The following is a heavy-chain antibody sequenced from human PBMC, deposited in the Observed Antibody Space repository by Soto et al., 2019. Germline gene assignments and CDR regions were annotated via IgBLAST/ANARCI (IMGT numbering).Heavy chain of an antibody. CDR3: AHLNSSYDTSGYYYALGYFQR. J-gene: IGHJ1*01. Sequence: QITLKESGPTLVKPTQTLTLTCTFSGFSLSTGGVGVGWIRQPPGKALEWLALIHWDDDKRHSPSLKSRLTTPXXXSXXPVVLTMTNMDPVDTATYYCAHLNSSYDTSGYYYALGYFQRWGQGTLVNVSS. CDR2: IHWDDDK. V-gene: IGHV2-5*02. D-gene: IGHD3-22*01. CDR1: GFSLSTGGVG.